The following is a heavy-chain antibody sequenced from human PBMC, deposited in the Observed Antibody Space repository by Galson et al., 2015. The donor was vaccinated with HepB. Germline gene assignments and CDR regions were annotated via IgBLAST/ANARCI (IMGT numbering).Heavy chain of an antibody. J-gene: IGHJ4*02. CDR3: ARGPPYGSGSHPPHFDY. V-gene: IGHV3-21*01. CDR2: ISSSSTYI. CDR1: GFTISSYS. D-gene: IGHD3-10*01. Sequence: SLRLSCAASGFTISSYSMHWVRQAPGKGLEWVSSISSSSTYIYYADSMRGRFTISRDNAKNSLYLQMNSLRAEDTAVYYCARGPPYGSGSHPPHFDYWCRGTLVTVSS.